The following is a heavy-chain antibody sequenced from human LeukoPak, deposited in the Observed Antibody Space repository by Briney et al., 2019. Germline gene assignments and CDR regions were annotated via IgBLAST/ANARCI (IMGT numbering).Heavy chain of an antibody. D-gene: IGHD3-9*01. J-gene: IGHJ4*02. CDR3: ARTPTFYDVLTGYSHDY. CDR1: GFTFSNYA. V-gene: IGHV3-23*01. Sequence: PGGSLRLSCAASGFTFSNYAMSWVRQAPGKGLEWVSAISGGGGSTYYADSVKGRFTISRDNSKNTLYLQMNSLRAEDTAIYYCARTPTFYDVLTGYSHDYWGQGTLVTVSS. CDR2: ISGGGGST.